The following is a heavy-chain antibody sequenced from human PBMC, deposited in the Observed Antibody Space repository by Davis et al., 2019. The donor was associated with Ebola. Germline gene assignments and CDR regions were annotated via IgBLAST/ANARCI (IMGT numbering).Heavy chain of an antibody. D-gene: IGHD2-15*01. Sequence: GGSLRLSCAASGFTVSSNYMSWVRQAPGKGLEWVSVIYSGGSTYYADSVKGRFTISRDNSKNTLYLQMNSLRAEDTAVYYCARDLIDIVVVVAATPLGYWGQGTLVTVSS. V-gene: IGHV3-66*01. CDR2: IYSGGST. CDR1: GFTVSSNY. J-gene: IGHJ4*02. CDR3: ARDLIDIVVVVAATPLGY.